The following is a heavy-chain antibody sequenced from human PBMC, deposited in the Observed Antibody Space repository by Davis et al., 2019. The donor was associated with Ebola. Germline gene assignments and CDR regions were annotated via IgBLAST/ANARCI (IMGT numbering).Heavy chain of an antibody. V-gene: IGHV3-30-3*01. J-gene: IGHJ4*02. CDR1: EFTFTTYV. CDR2: ISYDGDNS. CDR3: AKDLLDVTDDY. Sequence: PGGSLRLSCAASEFTFTTYVMHWVRQAPGKGLEWVAVISYDGDNSYYADSVKGRFTISRDNSKNTLYLQMNSLRAEDTAVYYCAKDLLDVTDDYWGQGTLVTVSS. D-gene: IGHD1-1*01.